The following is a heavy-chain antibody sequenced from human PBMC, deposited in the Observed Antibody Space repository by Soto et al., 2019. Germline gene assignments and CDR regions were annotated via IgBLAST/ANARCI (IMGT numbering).Heavy chain of an antibody. V-gene: IGHV3-23*01. CDR2: ISGSGISI. J-gene: IGHJ4*02. D-gene: IGHD2-8*01. CDR3: AKDLRDIVLMGRFDY. Sequence: EVQLLESGGGLIQPGESLRLSRAASGFTFSSYAMNWVRQAPGKGLEWVAAISGSGISINYADSVKGRFTISRDNSKNTLYLQMNSLRTEDTAVYYCAKDLRDIVLMGRFDYWGQGTLVTVSS. CDR1: GFTFSSYA.